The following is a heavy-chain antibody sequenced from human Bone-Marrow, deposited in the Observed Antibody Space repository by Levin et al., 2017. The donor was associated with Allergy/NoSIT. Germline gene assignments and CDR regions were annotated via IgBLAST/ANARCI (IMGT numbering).Heavy chain of an antibody. V-gene: IGHV3-74*01. CDR3: ARSLGVDLFGMDV. J-gene: IGHJ6*02. CDR1: GFSLTTYW. Sequence: GESLKISCAASGFSLTTYWIYWVRQLPGKGLMWVSHINSDASSTFYADSVKGRFTISRDNADNTVSLQMNSLRDEDTAMYYCARSLGVDLFGMDVWGQGTTVTVSS. D-gene: IGHD3-16*01. CDR2: INSDASST.